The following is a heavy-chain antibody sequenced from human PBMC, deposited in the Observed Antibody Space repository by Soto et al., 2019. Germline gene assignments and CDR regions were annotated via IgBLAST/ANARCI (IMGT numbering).Heavy chain of an antibody. Sequence: GGSLRLSCAASGFTFSSYSMNWVRQAPGKGLEWVSSISSSSSYIYYADSVKGRFTISRDNAKNSLYLQMNSLRAEDTAVYYCARDRSSSNNWFDPWGQGTLVTVSS. CDR2: ISSSSSYI. CDR1: GFTFSSYS. CDR3: ARDRSSSNNWFDP. V-gene: IGHV3-21*01. D-gene: IGHD6-6*01. J-gene: IGHJ5*02.